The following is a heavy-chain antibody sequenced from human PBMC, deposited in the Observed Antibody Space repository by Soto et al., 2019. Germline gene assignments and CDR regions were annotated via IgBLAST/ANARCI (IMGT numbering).Heavy chain of an antibody. CDR3: ARVQTIFGIITVFDY. J-gene: IGHJ4*02. Sequence: SETLSLTCTVSGGSINSAGYYWSWLRQHPGQGLEWIGHIYYSGSTNYKPSLKSRVTISIDTSKNHFSLNLSSVTAADTAVYYCARVQTIFGIITVFDYWGQGTLGHRLL. CDR1: GGSINSAGYY. D-gene: IGHD3-3*01. V-gene: IGHV4-31*03. CDR2: IYYSGST.